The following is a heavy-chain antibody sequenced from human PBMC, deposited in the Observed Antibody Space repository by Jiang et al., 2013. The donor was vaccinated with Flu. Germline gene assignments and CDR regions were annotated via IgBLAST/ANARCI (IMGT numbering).Heavy chain of an antibody. D-gene: IGHD1-1*01. CDR3: ARQWNHDF. CDR2: IHPGDSDT. Sequence: GAEVKAGESLRISCKASGYSFTSYWLGWVRQMPGKGLEWMGIIHPGDSDTRYSPSFQGQVTISADKSINTAYLQWSSLKASDTAMYYCARQWNHDFWGQGTLVTVSS. J-gene: IGHJ4*02. CDR1: GYSFTSYW. V-gene: IGHV5-51*01.